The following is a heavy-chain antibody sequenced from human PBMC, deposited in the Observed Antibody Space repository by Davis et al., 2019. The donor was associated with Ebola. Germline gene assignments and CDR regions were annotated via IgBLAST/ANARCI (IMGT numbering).Heavy chain of an antibody. CDR2: INPSGGTT. D-gene: IGHD3-10*01. J-gene: IGHJ4*02. CDR1: GYTLVSYY. Sequence: ASVKVSCKASGYTLVSYYAHWVRQAPGQGLEWTGIINPSGGTTTYAQKFQGRVTMTRDTSTNTLYMELSSLTSGDTTVYYCARDLRGWGDFDYWGQGTLVTVSS. CDR3: ARDLRGWGDFDY. V-gene: IGHV1-46*01.